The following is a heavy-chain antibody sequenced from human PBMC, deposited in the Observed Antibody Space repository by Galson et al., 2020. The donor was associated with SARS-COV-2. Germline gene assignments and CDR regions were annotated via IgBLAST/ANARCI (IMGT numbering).Heavy chain of an antibody. CDR3: AHRPRHYGDLYCFDY. V-gene: IGHV2-5*02. CDR2: IYWDDDK. CDR1: GFSLSTSGVG. Sequence: KMSGPTLVKHTQTLTLTCTFSGFSLSTSGVGVGWIRQPPGKALEWLALIYWDDDKRYSPSLKSRLTITKDTSKNQVVLTMTNMDPVDTATYYCAHRPRHYGDLYCFDYWGQGTLVTVSS. D-gene: IGHD4-17*01. J-gene: IGHJ4*02.